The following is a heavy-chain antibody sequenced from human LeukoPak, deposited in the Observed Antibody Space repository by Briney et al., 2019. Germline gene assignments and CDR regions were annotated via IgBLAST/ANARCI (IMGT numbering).Heavy chain of an antibody. V-gene: IGHV4-30-2*01. Sequence: SETLSLTCAVSGGSISSGGYSWSWIRQPPGKGLEWIGYIYHSGSTYYNPSLKSRVTISVDTSKTQFSLRLSSVTAADTAVYYCARRGRYGAGPLYYYYGMDVWGQGTTVAVSS. CDR3: ARRGRYGAGPLYYYYGMDV. D-gene: IGHD3-10*01. CDR2: IYHSGST. CDR1: GGSISSGGYS. J-gene: IGHJ6*02.